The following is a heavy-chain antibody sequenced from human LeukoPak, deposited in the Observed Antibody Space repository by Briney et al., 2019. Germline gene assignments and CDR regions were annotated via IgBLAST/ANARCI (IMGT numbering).Heavy chain of an antibody. CDR2: IRYDGSNK. Sequence: PGGSLRLSCAASGFTFSSYGMHWVRQAPGKGLEWVAFIRYDGSNKYYADSVKGRFTISRDNSKNTLYLQMNSLRAEDTAVYYCAKDRGEHYDSSGCYRWFDPWGQGTLVTVSS. J-gene: IGHJ5*02. CDR3: AKDRGEHYDSSGCYRWFDP. CDR1: GFTFSSYG. D-gene: IGHD3-22*01. V-gene: IGHV3-30*02.